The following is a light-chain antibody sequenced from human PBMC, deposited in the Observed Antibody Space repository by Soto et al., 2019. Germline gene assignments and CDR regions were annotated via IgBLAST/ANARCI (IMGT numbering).Light chain of an antibody. CDR3: ESGDSSLSAYV. Sequence: QSVLTQPPSVSAAPGQKVTISCSGSSSNIGGNSVSWYQQLPGTAPKLLIYDDNKRPSGIPDRFSGSKSGTSATLGIAGFQTGDEADYECESGDSSLSAYVFGTGTKVTVL. J-gene: IGLJ1*01. CDR2: DDN. CDR1: SSNIGGNS. V-gene: IGLV1-51*01.